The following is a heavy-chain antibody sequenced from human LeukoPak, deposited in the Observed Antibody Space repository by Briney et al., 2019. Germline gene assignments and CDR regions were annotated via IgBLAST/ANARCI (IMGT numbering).Heavy chain of an antibody. CDR3: ARVSMTAVSYYFDY. Sequence: LETLSLTCTVSGGSIRSYYWSWIRQPPGKGLEWIGYIYYSGSTNYNPSLKGRVTISVDTSKNQFSLKLSSVTAADTAVYYCARVSMTAVSYYFDYWGQGTLVTVSS. CDR2: IYYSGST. V-gene: IGHV4-59*01. CDR1: GGSIRSYY. D-gene: IGHD4-11*01. J-gene: IGHJ4*02.